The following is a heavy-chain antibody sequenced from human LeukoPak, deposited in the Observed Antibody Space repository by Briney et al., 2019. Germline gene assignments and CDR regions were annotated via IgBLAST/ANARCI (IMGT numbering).Heavy chain of an antibody. CDR1: GFTFSSYA. CDR2: ISGSGGST. V-gene: IGHV3-23*01. D-gene: IGHD6-13*01. J-gene: IGHJ1*01. CDR3: AKDSSSWRAEYFQH. Sequence: PGGSLRLSCAASGFTFSSYAMTWVRQAPGKGLEWVSAISGSGGSTYYADSVKGRFTISRDNSKNTLYLQMNSLRAEDTAVYYCAKDSSSWRAEYFQHWGQGTLVTVSS.